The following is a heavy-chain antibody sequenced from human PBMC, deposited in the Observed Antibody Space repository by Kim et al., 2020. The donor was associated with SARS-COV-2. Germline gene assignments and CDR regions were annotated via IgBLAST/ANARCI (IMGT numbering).Heavy chain of an antibody. D-gene: IGHD3-10*01. CDR3: AREVLMVRGVIRYYYYYYGMDV. J-gene: IGHJ6*02. CDR2: ISYDGSNK. CDR1: GFTFSSYA. V-gene: IGHV3-30*04. Sequence: GGSLRLSCAASGFTFSSYAMHWVRQAPGKGLEWVAVISYDGSNKYYADSVKGRFTISRDNSKNTLYLQMNSLRAEDTAVYYCAREVLMVRGVIRYYYYYYGMDVWGQGTTVTVSS.